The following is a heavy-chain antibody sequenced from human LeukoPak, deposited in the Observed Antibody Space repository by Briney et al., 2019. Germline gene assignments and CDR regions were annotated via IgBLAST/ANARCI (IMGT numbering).Heavy chain of an antibody. CDR2: IWYDGSNK. J-gene: IGHJ6*02. CDR1: GFTFSSYG. D-gene: IGHD5-24*01. V-gene: IGHV3-30*02. Sequence: GGSLRLSCAASGFTFSSYGIHWVRQAPGKGLEWVAVIWYDGSNKYYADSVRGRFTISRDNSKNTLYLQMNSLRAGDTAVYYCAKARRRGDGYNSYGMDVWGQGTTVTVSS. CDR3: AKARRRGDGYNSYGMDV.